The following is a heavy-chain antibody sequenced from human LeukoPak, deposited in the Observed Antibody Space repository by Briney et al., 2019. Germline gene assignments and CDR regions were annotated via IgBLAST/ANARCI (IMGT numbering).Heavy chain of an antibody. J-gene: IGHJ4*02. Sequence: GGSLKLSCAASGFTFSSYWMSWVRQAPGKGLEWVANIKQDGSEKYYVDSVKGRFTISRDNAKNSLYLQMNSLRAEDTTAYYCARDGGQRRVAATFPYYWGQGTLVTVSS. CDR3: ARDGGQRRVAATFPYY. CDR2: IKQDGSEK. D-gene: IGHD2-15*01. CDR1: GFTFSSYW. V-gene: IGHV3-7*01.